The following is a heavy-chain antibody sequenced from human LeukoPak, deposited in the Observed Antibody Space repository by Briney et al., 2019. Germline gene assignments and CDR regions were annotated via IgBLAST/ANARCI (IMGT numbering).Heavy chain of an antibody. Sequence: GGSLRLSCAASGFTFSTYAMHWVRQAPGKGLEWVSGISWNSGSIGYADSVKGRFTISRDNAKNSLYLQMNSLRAEDTAVYYCARDDCSTSSCQKHLNWFDPWGQGTLVTVSS. CDR3: ARDDCSTSSCQKHLNWFDP. D-gene: IGHD2-2*01. CDR2: ISWNSGSI. J-gene: IGHJ5*02. CDR1: GFTFSTYA. V-gene: IGHV3-9*01.